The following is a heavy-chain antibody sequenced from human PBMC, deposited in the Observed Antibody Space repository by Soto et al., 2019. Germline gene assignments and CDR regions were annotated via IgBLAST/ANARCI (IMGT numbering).Heavy chain of an antibody. D-gene: IGHD1-1*01. V-gene: IGHV3-9*01. J-gene: IGHJ4*02. CDR2: VSWTGAYT. CDR1: GFNFDDHA. Sequence: DVQLVESGGGLVRPGRSLRLSCAASGFNFDDHAMNWVRQAPGKGLEWVSGVSWTGAYTGYAASVKGRFTISRDNAKSSLYLEMNSLRPEDTAFYYCARDIFRTITTIDYWGQGTLVTVSS. CDR3: ARDIFRTITTIDY.